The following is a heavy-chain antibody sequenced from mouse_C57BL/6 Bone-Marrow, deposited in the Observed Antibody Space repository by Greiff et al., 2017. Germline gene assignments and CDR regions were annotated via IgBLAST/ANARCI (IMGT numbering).Heavy chain of an antibody. CDR2: ILPGSGST. CDR3: ALQDLLLGSYWYFDV. J-gene: IGHJ1*03. D-gene: IGHD1-1*01. V-gene: IGHV1-9*01. CDR1: GYTFTGYW. Sequence: VQLQQSGAELMKPGASVKLSCKATGYTFTGYWIEWVKQRPGHGLEWIGEILPGSGSTTYNEQFKGKATFTADTSSNTAYMQLSSLTTEDSAIYYCALQDLLLGSYWYFDVWGTGTTVTVSS.